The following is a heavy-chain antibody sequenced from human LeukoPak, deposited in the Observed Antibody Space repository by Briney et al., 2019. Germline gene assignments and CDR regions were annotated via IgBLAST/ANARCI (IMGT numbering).Heavy chain of an antibody. CDR2: INWNGGST. CDR1: GFTFDDYG. Sequence: GGSLRLSCAASGFTFDDYGMSWVRQAPGKGLEWVSGINWNGGSTGYADSVKGRFTISRDNAKNSLYLQMNSLRTEDTALYYCAKDRGSWYIYFQHWGQGTLVTVSS. J-gene: IGHJ1*01. V-gene: IGHV3-20*04. CDR3: AKDRGSWYIYFQH. D-gene: IGHD2-8*02.